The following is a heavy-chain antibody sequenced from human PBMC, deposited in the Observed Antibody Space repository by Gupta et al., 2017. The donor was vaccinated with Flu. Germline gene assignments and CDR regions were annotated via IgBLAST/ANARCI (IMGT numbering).Heavy chain of an antibody. D-gene: IGHD3-3*01. CDR1: GFMFNEYA. J-gene: IGHJ5*02. Sequence: EVQVVQSGGGLVQPGQSLALSCTVSGFMFNEYALSWVRQAPGKGLEWIGFIRSKMYGGTTQYAASVKGRFTISRDDSESSAELQMNNLKTEDTAIYYCTRHYEFWSGSVYRYFDPWGQGTLVTVSS. CDR2: IRSKMYGGTT. V-gene: IGHV3-49*04. CDR3: TRHYEFWSGSVYRYFDP.